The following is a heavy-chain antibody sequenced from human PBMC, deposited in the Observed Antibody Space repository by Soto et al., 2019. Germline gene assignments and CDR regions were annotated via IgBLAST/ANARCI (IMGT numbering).Heavy chain of an antibody. D-gene: IGHD2-2*01. Sequence: GDSLKFSCKCYGYSFTSYWIAWVRQMPGKGLERMGIIYPCDSDTRYSPSFQGQVTISAVKSISTAYLQWSSLKASDTAMYYCARQGCSSTSCYYYYGMDVWGQGTTVTVSS. J-gene: IGHJ6*02. CDR2: IYPCDSDT. V-gene: IGHV5-51*01. CDR1: GYSFTSYW. CDR3: ARQGCSSTSCYYYYGMDV.